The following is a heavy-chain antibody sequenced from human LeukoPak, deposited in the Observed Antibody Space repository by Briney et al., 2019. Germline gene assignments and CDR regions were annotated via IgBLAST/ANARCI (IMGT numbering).Heavy chain of an antibody. J-gene: IGHJ4*02. V-gene: IGHV3-21*01. D-gene: IGHD3/OR15-3a*01. Sequence: GGSLRLSCAASGFTLSGYSMSWVRQAPGRGQEWVSSINSSRTYIYYADSVKGRFTISRDNAKNSLYLQMNSRRAEDTAVYYCAKGGLVPYYFDYWGQGTLVTVSS. CDR3: AKGGLVPYYFDY. CDR1: GFTLSGYS. CDR2: INSSRTYI.